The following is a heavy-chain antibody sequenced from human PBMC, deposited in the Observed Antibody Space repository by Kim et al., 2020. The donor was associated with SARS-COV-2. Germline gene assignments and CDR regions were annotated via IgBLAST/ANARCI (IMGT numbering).Heavy chain of an antibody. J-gene: IGHJ3*02. CDR2: IYYSGST. CDR1: GGSISSGGYY. V-gene: IGHV4-31*03. CDR3: ARATITMIVVVGAFDI. D-gene: IGHD3-22*01. Sequence: SETLSLTCTVSGGSISSGGYYWSWIRQHPGKGLEWIVYIYYSGSTYYNPSLKSRVTISVDTSKNQFSLKLSSVTAADTAVYYCARATITMIVVVGAFDIWGQGTMVTVSS.